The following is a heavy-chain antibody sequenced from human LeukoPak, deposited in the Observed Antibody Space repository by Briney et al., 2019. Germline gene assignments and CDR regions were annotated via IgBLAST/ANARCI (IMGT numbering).Heavy chain of an antibody. V-gene: IGHV3-74*01. D-gene: IGHD3-10*01. Sequence: GGSLRLSCAASGFTFSSHWMNWVRQAPGKGLVWVSRINSDGSSTIDADSVKGRFTSSRDNAKNTVYLQMNGLRAEDTAVYYCARDGYGPGNYPFDFWGEGTLVAVSS. CDR2: INSDGSST. CDR1: GFTFSSHW. J-gene: IGHJ4*02. CDR3: ARDGYGPGNYPFDF.